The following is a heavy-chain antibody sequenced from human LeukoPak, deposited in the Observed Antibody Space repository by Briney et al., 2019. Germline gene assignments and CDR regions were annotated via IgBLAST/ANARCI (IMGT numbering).Heavy chain of an antibody. J-gene: IGHJ6*02. D-gene: IGHD4-17*01. CDR1: GYTFTAYY. V-gene: IGHV1-2*02. CDR2: INPNSGIT. CDR3: ARETTVTTVDYYYYGMDV. Sequence: ASLKVSCKASGYTFTAYYMHWVRQAPGQGLEWMGWINPNSGITNYAQNFQGRVTITRDTSISTVYMELSSLRSDDTAVYYCARETTVTTVDYYYYGMDVWGQGTTVTVSS.